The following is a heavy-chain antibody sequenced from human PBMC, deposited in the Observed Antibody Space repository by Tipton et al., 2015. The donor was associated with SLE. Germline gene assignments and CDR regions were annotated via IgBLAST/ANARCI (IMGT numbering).Heavy chain of an antibody. V-gene: IGHV4-30-2*06. CDR1: GGSMSDGVYS. CDR3: ARFRREHQLVRLAWL. CDR2: IYHRGST. J-gene: IGHJ4*02. D-gene: IGHD1-1*01. Sequence: TLSLTCAVSGGSMSDGVYSWSWIRQSPGKGLEWIGYIYHRGSTYYNPSLKSRVTISVDTSKNQFSLKLNSVTAADTAVYYCARFRREHQLVRLAWLWGQGTLVTVSS.